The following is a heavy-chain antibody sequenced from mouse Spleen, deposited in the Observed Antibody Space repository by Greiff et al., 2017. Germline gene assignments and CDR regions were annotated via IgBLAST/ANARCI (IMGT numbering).Heavy chain of an antibody. D-gene: IGHD2-3*01. Sequence: QVQLQQPGAELVKPGASVKMSCKASGYTFTSYWITWVKQRPGQGLEWIGDIYPGSGSTNYNEKFKSKATLTVDTSSSTAYMQLSSLTSEDSAVYYCARFYEGYYVPYFDVWGTGTTVTVSS. CDR3: ARFYEGYYVPYFDV. V-gene: IGHV1-55*01. J-gene: IGHJ1*03. CDR2: IYPGSGST. CDR1: GYTFTSYW.